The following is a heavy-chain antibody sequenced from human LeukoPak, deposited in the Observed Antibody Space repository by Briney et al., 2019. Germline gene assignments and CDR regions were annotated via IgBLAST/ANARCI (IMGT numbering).Heavy chain of an antibody. CDR1: GYSISSGYY. V-gene: IGHV4-38-2*02. CDR2: IYHSGST. D-gene: IGHD3-10*01. J-gene: IGHJ5*02. CDR3: ARGRRLSMVRGVKTPGNWFDP. Sequence: SETLSLTCTVSGYSISSGYYWGWIRQPPGKGLEWIGSIYHSGSTYYNPSLKSRVTISVDTSKNQFSLKLSSVTAADTAVYYCARGRRLSMVRGVKTPGNWFDPWGQGTLVTVSS.